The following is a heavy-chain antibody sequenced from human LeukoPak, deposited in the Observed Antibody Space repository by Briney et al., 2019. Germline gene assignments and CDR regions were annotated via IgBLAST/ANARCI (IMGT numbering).Heavy chain of an antibody. CDR3: ARQEFGIGELLYFDY. V-gene: IGHV4-59*08. D-gene: IGHD3-10*01. CDR2: IYYSGST. J-gene: IGHJ4*02. Sequence: PSETLSLTCTVSGGSISSYFWSWVRQPPGKGLEWIGYIYYSGSTNNNPSLKSRVTISVDTSKNQFSLKLSSVTAADTAVYYCARQEFGIGELLYFDYWGQGTLVTVSS. CDR1: GGSISSYF.